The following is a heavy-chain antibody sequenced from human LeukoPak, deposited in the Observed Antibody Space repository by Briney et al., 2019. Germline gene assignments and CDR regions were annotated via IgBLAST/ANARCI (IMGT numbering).Heavy chain of an antibody. V-gene: IGHV3-23*01. CDR2: ISGSGGST. Sequence: HPGGSLRLSCAASGFTFSNYGMSWVRQAPGKGLEWVSAISGSGGSTYYADSVKGRFASSRDNSKNTLYLEMNSLRAEDTAIYYCARVYGSSYYFDYWGQGTLVTVSS. CDR1: GFTFSNYG. J-gene: IGHJ4*02. CDR3: ARVYGSSYYFDY. D-gene: IGHD2-15*01.